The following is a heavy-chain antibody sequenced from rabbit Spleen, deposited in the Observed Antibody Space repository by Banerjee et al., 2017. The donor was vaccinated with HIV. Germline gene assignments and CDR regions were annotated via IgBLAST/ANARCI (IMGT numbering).Heavy chain of an antibody. CDR3: ARGPAYAGVGYPFNL. J-gene: IGHJ4*01. Sequence: QEQLVESGGGLVQPGGSLKLSCKASGFDFSNYGVSWVRQAPGKGLEWIGYIDPLFGSTYYANWVNGRFTISRSTSLNTVDLKVTSLTAADTATYFCARGPAYAGVGYPFNLWGQGTLVTVS. D-gene: IGHD4-2*01. CDR1: GFDFSNYG. V-gene: IGHV1S47*01. CDR2: IDPLFGST.